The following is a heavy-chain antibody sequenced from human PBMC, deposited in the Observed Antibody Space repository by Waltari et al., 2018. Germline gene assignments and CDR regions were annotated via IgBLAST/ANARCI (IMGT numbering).Heavy chain of an antibody. CDR2: SSAYNGNT. V-gene: IGHV1-18*01. CDR1: GYTFTSYG. J-gene: IGHJ4*02. CDR3: ARGNNWNDDPNY. D-gene: IGHD1-1*01. Sequence: QVQLVQSGAAVKKPGASVKVSCKASGYTFTSYGISWVRQAPGQGLEWLGWSSAYNGNTNYARKLQGRVTRTTDTSTRTAYMELRSLRSDDTAGYYCARGNNWNDDPNYWGQGTLVTVSS.